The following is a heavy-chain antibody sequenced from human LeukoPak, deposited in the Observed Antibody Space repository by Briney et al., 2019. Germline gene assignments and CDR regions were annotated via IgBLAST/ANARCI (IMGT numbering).Heavy chain of an antibody. V-gene: IGHV1-2*02. CDR3: ARGFRGRRGGYTSSTIVTPHDY. J-gene: IGHJ4*02. D-gene: IGHD5-12*01. CDR1: GYTFTGYH. CDR2: INPNSGGT. Sequence: WASVKVSCKASGYTFTGYHIHWVRQAPGQGLEWMGWINPNSGGTNYAQKFQGRVTMTWDTPIYTASMELSSLRGDDTAVYYCARGFRGRRGGYTSSTIVTPHDYWGQGTLVTVSS.